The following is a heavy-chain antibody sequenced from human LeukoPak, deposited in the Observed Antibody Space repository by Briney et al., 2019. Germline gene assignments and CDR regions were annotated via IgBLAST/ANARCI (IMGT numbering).Heavy chain of an antibody. CDR1: GFTFSSYG. CDR2: ISFVGCNK. V-gene: IGHV3-30*18. CDR3: AKDETGSYYLVDYYYYGMDV. D-gene: IGHD3-10*01. Sequence: PGGSLRLSCAASGFTFSSYGLHWVGQAPGKGVEWVAVISFVGCNKYYADSVKGRFTISRDNSKNTLYLQMNSLRAEDTAVYYCAKDETGSYYLVDYYYYGMDVWGKGTTVTVSS. J-gene: IGHJ6*04.